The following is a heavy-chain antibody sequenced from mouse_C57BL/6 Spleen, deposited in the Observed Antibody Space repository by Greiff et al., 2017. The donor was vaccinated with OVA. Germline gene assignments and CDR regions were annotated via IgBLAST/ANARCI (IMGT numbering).Heavy chain of an antibody. CDR1: GYTFTDYN. D-gene: IGHD4-1*02. CDR2: INPTNGGT. CDR3: ATPATGTNFAY. Sequence: VQLQQSGPELVKPGASVKIPCKASGYTFTDYNMDWVKQSHGKSLEWIGDINPTNGGTIYNQKFKGQATLTVDKSSSTAYMELLSLTSEDTAVDYCATPATGTNFAYWGQGTLVTVSA. J-gene: IGHJ3*01. V-gene: IGHV1-18*01.